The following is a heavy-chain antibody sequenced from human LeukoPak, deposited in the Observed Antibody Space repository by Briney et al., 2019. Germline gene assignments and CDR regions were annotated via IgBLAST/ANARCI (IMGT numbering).Heavy chain of an antibody. D-gene: IGHD3-9*01. Sequence: GGSLRLSCSASQFTFNAHALHWVRQAPGRGLEHLSAITSSGVETYYADSVKGRFTISRDNSKDTLYLQMSSLGPEDTATYYCVKDTSKYFDWAPYYFDSWGQGTLVTVSS. CDR2: ITSSGVET. CDR3: VKDTSKYFDWAPYYFDS. J-gene: IGHJ4*02. V-gene: IGHV3-64D*06. CDR1: QFTFNAHA.